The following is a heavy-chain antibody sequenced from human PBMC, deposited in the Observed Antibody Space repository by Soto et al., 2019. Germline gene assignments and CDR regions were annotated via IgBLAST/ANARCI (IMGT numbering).Heavy chain of an antibody. Sequence: PSETLSLTCAVYGGSFSGYYWSWIRQPPGKGLEWIGEINHSGSTNYNPSLKSRVTISVDTSKNQFSLKLSSVTAADTAVYYCARPYRDIVVVQAEGKSFGGMDVWGQGTTVTVSS. CDR3: ARPYRDIVVVQAEGKSFGGMDV. CDR2: INHSGST. D-gene: IGHD2-2*01. V-gene: IGHV4-34*01. J-gene: IGHJ6*02. CDR1: GGSFSGYY.